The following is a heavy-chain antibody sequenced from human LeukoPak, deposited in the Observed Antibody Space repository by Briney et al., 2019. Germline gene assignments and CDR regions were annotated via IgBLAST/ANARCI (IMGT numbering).Heavy chain of an antibody. V-gene: IGHV3-23*01. CDR3: AREYDSSWPS. J-gene: IGHJ5*02. CDR1: GFSFRTYA. D-gene: IGHD3-22*01. CDR2: ISDNSGRT. Sequence: GGSLRLSCAASGFSFRTYAMSWVRQTPGKGLEWVSAISDNSGRTYYADSVKGRFTISRDNSKNTLFVQMNSLRAEDTAVYYCAREYDSSWPSWGQGTLVTVSS.